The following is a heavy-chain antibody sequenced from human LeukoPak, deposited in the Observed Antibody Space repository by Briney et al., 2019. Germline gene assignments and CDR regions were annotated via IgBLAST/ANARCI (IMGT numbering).Heavy chain of an antibody. CDR3: AKDIGRFPHALDI. J-gene: IGHJ3*02. V-gene: IGHV3-9*01. D-gene: IGHD2-21*01. Sequence: PGRSLRLSCAASGFTFDDYAMHWVRQAPGKGLEWVSGISWNSGSIGYADSVKGRFTISRDNAKNSLYLQMNSLRAEDTALYYCAKDIGRFPHALDIWGQGTMVTVSS. CDR2: ISWNSGSI. CDR1: GFTFDDYA.